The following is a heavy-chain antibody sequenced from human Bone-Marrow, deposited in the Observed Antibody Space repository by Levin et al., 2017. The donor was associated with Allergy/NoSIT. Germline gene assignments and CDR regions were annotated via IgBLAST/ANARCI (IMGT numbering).Heavy chain of an antibody. D-gene: IGHD6-19*01. CDR3: AVGYSSGWYYYYMDV. J-gene: IGHJ6*03. V-gene: IGHV1-69*08. Sequence: KISCRASGGPFTSYTISWVRQAPGHGLEWMGRIIPIPGTADYAQKFQGRVTISADRSTSTAYMEVSSLTSDDTAVYYCAVGYSSGWYYYYMDVWGNGTTVTVSS. CDR2: IIPIPGTA. CDR1: GGPFTSYT.